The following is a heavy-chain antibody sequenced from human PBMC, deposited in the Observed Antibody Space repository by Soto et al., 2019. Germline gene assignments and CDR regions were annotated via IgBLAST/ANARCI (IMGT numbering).Heavy chain of an antibody. J-gene: IGHJ2*01. CDR3: ARAVGYCSGGSCYLRYFDL. CDR1: GYTFTSYG. V-gene: IGHV1-18*01. CDR2: ISAYNGNT. Sequence: QVQLVQSGAEVKKPGASVKVSCKASGYTFTSYGISWVRQAPGQGLEWMGWISAYNGNTNYAQKLQGRVSMTTDTSTSTAYMELRSLRSDDTAVYYCARAVGYCSGGSCYLRYFDLWGRGTLVTVSS. D-gene: IGHD2-15*01.